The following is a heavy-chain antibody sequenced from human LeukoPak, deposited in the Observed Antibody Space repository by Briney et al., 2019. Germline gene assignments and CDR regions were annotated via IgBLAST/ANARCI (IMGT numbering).Heavy chain of an antibody. Sequence: SETLSLTCTVSGGPISSGGYYWSWIRQHPGKGLEWIGYIYYSGSTYYNPSLKSRVTISVDTSKNQFSLKLSSVTAADTAVYYCARITDYYDSSGYYWGQGTLVTVSS. CDR1: GGPISSGGYY. V-gene: IGHV4-31*03. CDR2: IYYSGST. D-gene: IGHD3-22*01. J-gene: IGHJ4*02. CDR3: ARITDYYDSSGYY.